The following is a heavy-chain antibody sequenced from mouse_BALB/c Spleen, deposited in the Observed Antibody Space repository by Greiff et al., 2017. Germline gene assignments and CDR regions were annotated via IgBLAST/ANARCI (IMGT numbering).Heavy chain of an antibody. D-gene: IGHD4-1*02. CDR2: IYPGSGST. CDR3: ARSTTGPWFAY. Sequence: QVQLQQSGPELVKPGASVKMSCKASGYTFTDYVISWVKQRTGQGLEWIGEIYPGSGSTYYNEKFKGKATLTADKSYNTANMQLSSLTSEDSAVYFCARSTTGPWFAYWGQGTLVTVSA. J-gene: IGHJ3*01. V-gene: IGHV1-77*01. CDR1: GYTFTDYV.